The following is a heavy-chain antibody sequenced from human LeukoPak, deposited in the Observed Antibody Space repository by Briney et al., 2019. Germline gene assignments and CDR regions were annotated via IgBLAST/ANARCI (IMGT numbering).Heavy chain of an antibody. CDR3: ARVGMGWELRKNAFDI. CDR1: GFTFSSYW. V-gene: IGHV3-7*01. J-gene: IGHJ3*02. Sequence: PGGSLRLSCAASGFTFSSYWMSWVRQAPGKGLEWVANIKQDGSEKYYVDSVKGRFTISRDNAKNSLYLQMNSLRAEDTAVYYCARVGMGWELRKNAFDIWGQGTMVIVSS. CDR2: IKQDGSEK. D-gene: IGHD1-26*01.